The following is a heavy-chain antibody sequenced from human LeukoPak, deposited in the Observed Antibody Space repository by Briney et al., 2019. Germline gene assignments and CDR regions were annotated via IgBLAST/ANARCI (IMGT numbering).Heavy chain of an antibody. V-gene: IGHV3-30-3*01. J-gene: IGHJ6*02. CDR3: ARDLEVGMDV. CDR1: GFTFTNSA. Sequence: GGSLRLSCAASGFTFTNSAMHWVRQAPGKGLEWVAVISYDGSNKYCADSVKGRFTISRDNSKNTLYLQMNSLRAEDTAVYYCARDLEVGMDVWGQGTTVTVSS. CDR2: ISYDGSNK.